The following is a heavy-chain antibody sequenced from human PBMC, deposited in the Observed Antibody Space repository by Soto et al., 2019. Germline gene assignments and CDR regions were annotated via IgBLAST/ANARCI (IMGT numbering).Heavy chain of an antibody. J-gene: IGHJ5*02. D-gene: IGHD1-26*01. Sequence: QVQLVQSGDEVKKPGSSVKVSCKASGGSFSSYAFSWVRQAPGQGLEWMGGIIPSFGTPNYAQRFQGRVTISADESTTTVYKDLRRLRSEDTAVYYCARGSSSTVGPTGWFDHWGQGTLVTVSS. CDR2: IIPSFGTP. CDR1: GGSFSSYA. V-gene: IGHV1-69*01. CDR3: ARGSSSTVGPTGWFDH.